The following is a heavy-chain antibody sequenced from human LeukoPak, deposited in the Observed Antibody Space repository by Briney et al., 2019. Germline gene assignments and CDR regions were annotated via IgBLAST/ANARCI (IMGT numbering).Heavy chain of an antibody. CDR1: GFTFSSYE. CDR2: ISSSGSTI. Sequence: PGGSLRLSCAASGFTFSSYEMNWVRQAPGRGLEWVSYISSSGSTIYYADSVKGRFTISRDNAKNSLYLQMNSLRAEDTAVYYCARVNGDGIVVVAHYFDHWGQGTLVTVSS. V-gene: IGHV3-48*03. J-gene: IGHJ4*02. CDR3: ARVNGDGIVVVAHYFDH. D-gene: IGHD2-15*01.